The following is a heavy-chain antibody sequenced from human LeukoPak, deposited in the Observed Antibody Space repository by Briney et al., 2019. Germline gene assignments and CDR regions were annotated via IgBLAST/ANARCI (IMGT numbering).Heavy chain of an antibody. CDR3: ARQEIEVDDAFDI. J-gene: IGHJ3*02. CDR2: TYHRSKWCN. Sequence: SQTLSLTCAISGDTVSRNTAAWNWIRQSPSRGLEWLGRTYHRSKWCNDYAVSVKSRITVNPDTSKNQFSLQLKSVTPEDTAVYFCARQEIEVDDAFDIWGQGTMVTVSS. CDR1: GDTVSRNTAA. V-gene: IGHV6-1*01. D-gene: IGHD3-22*01.